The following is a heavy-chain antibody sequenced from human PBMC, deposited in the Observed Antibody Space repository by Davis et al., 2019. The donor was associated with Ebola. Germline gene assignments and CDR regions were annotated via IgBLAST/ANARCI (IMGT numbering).Heavy chain of an antibody. CDR2: ISGSGRT. D-gene: IGHD4-17*01. CDR3: ARVRRNYGDYLNDAFDI. CDR1: DASISGHY. V-gene: IGHV4-59*11. Sequence: PSETLSLTCTVSDASISGHYWNWFRQPPGKGLEWIGFISGSGRTSYNPSLKSRVTISVDTSKKQFSLKLSSVTAADTAVYYCARVRRNYGDYLNDAFDIWGQGTVVTVSS. J-gene: IGHJ3*02.